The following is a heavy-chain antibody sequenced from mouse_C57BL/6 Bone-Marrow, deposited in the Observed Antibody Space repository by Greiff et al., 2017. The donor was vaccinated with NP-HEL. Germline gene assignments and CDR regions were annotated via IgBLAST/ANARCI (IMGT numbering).Heavy chain of an antibody. CDR3: VREGVYYYGSSGGFAY. D-gene: IGHD1-1*01. CDR1: GYTFTGYW. CDR2: ILPGSGST. V-gene: IGHV1-9*01. J-gene: IGHJ3*01. Sequence: VQLQESGAELMKPGASVKLSSKATGYTFTGYWIEWVKQRPGHGLEWIGEILPGSGSTNYNEKFKGKAKFTADTSYNTAYMQLSSLTTEDSAIYYCVREGVYYYGSSGGFAYWGQGTLVTVSA.